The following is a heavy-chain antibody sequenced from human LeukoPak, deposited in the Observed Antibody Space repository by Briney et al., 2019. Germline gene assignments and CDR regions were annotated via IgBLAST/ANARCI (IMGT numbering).Heavy chain of an antibody. V-gene: IGHV4-39*01. Sequence: PSETLSLTCTVSGGSISSSSYYWGWIRQPPGKGLEWIGSIYYSGSTYYNPSLRSRVTISVDTSKNQFSLKLSSVTAADTAVYYCASRVEQQPLDAFDIWGQGTMVTVSS. D-gene: IGHD6-13*01. J-gene: IGHJ3*02. CDR1: GGSISSSSYY. CDR2: IYYSGST. CDR3: ASRVEQQPLDAFDI.